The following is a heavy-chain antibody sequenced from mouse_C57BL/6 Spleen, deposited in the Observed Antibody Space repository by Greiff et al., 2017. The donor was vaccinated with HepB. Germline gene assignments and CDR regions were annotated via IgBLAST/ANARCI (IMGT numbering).Heavy chain of an antibody. V-gene: IGHV5-6*01. Sequence: EVQGVESGGDLVKPGGSLKLSCAASGFTFSSYGMSWVRQTPDKRLEWVATISSGGSYTYYPDSVKGRFTISRDNAKNTLYLQMSSLKSEDTAMYYCARQGGTTAPFAYWGQGTLVTVSA. D-gene: IGHD1-2*01. CDR3: ARQGGTTAPFAY. CDR1: GFTFSSYG. CDR2: ISSGGSYT. J-gene: IGHJ3*01.